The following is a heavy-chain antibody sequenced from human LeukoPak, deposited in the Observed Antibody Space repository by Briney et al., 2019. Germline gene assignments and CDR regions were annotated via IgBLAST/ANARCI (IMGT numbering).Heavy chain of an antibody. J-gene: IGHJ4*02. V-gene: IGHV3-7*01. CDR1: GFTFSSYW. CDR2: IKQDGSEK. CDR3: ARGAYRGGDCYFLGNTVDPKPFDY. Sequence: GGSLRLSCAASGFTFSSYWMSWVRQAPGKGLEWVANIKQDGSEKYYVDSVKGRFTISRDNAKNSLYLQMNSLRAEDTAVYYCARGAYRGGDCYFLGNTVDPKPFDYWGQGTLVTVSS. D-gene: IGHD2-21*02.